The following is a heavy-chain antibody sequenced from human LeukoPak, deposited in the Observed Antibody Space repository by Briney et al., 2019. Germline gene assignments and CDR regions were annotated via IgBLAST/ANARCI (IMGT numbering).Heavy chain of an antibody. V-gene: IGHV3-48*03. Sequence: GGSLRLSCAASGFTFTNYEMNWVRQAPGKGLEWVSSISGSGSTRYYEDSVKGRFTISRDNAKNTLYLQMNSLRAEDTAVYYCAKDGGGTDFDYWGQGTLVTVSS. D-gene: IGHD1-26*01. CDR1: GFTFTNYE. J-gene: IGHJ4*02. CDR3: AKDGGGTDFDY. CDR2: ISGSGSTR.